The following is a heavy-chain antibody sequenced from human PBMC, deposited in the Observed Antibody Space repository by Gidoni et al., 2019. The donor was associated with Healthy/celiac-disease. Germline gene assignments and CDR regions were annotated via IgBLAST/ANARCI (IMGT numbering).Heavy chain of an antibody. CDR3: ARTRIAVSGLLDF. Sequence: QVTLREAGPVLVKPTDTLTLSFTVSGFSLSKARMGVSWSRQPPGKALEWLAHIFSDDEISYSSSMKSRLTISKDTFKIQVVLTMTNMDPVGTATYSCARTRIAVSGLLDFWGQGTLVTVSS. CDR1: GFSLSKARMG. V-gene: IGHV2-26*01. J-gene: IGHJ4*02. CDR2: IFSDDEI. D-gene: IGHD6-13*01.